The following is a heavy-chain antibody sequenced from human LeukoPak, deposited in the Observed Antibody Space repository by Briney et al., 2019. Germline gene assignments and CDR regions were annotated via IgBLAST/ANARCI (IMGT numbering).Heavy chain of an antibody. Sequence: PGGSLRLSCAASGFTFSSYAMSWVRQAPGKGLEWVSAISGSGGSTYYADSVKGRFTISRDNSKNTLYLQMNSQRAEDTAVYYCAKDLLVAYYDILTGYDAFDIWGQGTMVTVSS. CDR1: GFTFSSYA. D-gene: IGHD3-9*01. V-gene: IGHV3-23*01. CDR3: AKDLLVAYYDILTGYDAFDI. CDR2: ISGSGGST. J-gene: IGHJ3*02.